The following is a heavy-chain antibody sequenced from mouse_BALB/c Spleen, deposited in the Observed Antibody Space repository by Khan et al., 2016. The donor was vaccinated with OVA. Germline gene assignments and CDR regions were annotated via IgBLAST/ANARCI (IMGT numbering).Heavy chain of an antibody. CDR1: GYTFTSYW. V-gene: IGHV1S81*02. CDR3: ARIKQIVATYFDY. J-gene: IGHJ2*01. Sequence: QVQLQQPGAELVKAGASVKMSCKASGYTFTSYWMHWVKQRLGQGLEWFAETNPTNGRTYYNEKFKSKANMTVDKSSSTAYMLLSGPTFEDSAVYYYARIKQIVATYFDYWGQGTTLTVSS. CDR2: TNPTNGRT. D-gene: IGHD1-1*01.